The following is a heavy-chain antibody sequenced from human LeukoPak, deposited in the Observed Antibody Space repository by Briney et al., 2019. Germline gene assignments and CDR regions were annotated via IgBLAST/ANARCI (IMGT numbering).Heavy chain of an antibody. CDR1: GFTFSDYA. CDR3: AKAKVGATNDAFDI. Sequence: GGSLRLSCAASGFTFSDYAMSWVRLAPGKGLEWVSAISGSGVTTYHVDSVKGRFTISRDSSKHTLYLQMNSLRAEDTAVYYCAKAKVGATNDAFDIWGQGTMVTVSS. J-gene: IGHJ3*02. V-gene: IGHV3-23*01. D-gene: IGHD1-26*01. CDR2: ISGSGVTT.